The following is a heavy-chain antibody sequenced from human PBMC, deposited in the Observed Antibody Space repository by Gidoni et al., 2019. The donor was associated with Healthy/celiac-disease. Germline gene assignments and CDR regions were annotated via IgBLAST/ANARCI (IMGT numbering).Heavy chain of an antibody. J-gene: IGHJ6*02. CDR1: GFPFSSYA. CDR3: AREGRIAAAGKWDYYYGMDV. V-gene: IGHV3-30*04. Sequence: QVQLVESGGGVVQPGRSLRLSCAASGFPFSSYAMHWVRQAPGKGLEWVAVISYDGSNKYYADSVKGRFTISRDNSKNTLYLQMNSLRAEDTAVYYCAREGRIAAAGKWDYYYGMDVWGQGTTVTVSS. CDR2: ISYDGSNK. D-gene: IGHD6-13*01.